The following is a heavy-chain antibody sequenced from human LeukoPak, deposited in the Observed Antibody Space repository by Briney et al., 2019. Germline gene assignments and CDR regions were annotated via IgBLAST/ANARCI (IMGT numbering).Heavy chain of an antibody. CDR2: IYTSGST. D-gene: IGHD3-9*01. V-gene: IGHV4-61*02. CDR3: ARSGVLRYFDWLLDY. J-gene: IGHJ4*02. CDR1: GGSISSGSYY. Sequence: SETLPLTCTVSGGSISSGSYYWRWIRQPAGKGLEWIGRIYTSGSTNYNPSLKSRVTISVDTSKNQFSLKLSSVTAADTAVYYCARSGVLRYFDWLLDYWGQGTLVTVSS.